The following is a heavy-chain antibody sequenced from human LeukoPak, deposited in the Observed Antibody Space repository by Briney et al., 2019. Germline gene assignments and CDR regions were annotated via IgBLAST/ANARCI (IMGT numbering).Heavy chain of an antibody. CDR1: GFTFSNYW. CDR3: AREELGSSLGFDP. Sequence: GGSLRLSCAASGFTFSNYWMHWVRQAPGKGPVWVSRINTDGNITTYADSVKGRFSISRDNAKNTLYPQMNSLRAEDTAVYYCAREELGSSLGFDPWGQGTLVTVSS. V-gene: IGHV3-74*01. D-gene: IGHD3-16*01. CDR2: INTDGNIT. J-gene: IGHJ5*02.